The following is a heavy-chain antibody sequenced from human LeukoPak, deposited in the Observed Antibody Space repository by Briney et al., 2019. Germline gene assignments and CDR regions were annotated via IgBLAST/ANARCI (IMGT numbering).Heavy chain of an antibody. CDR3: ARGGWAESYGHYYYYMDV. CDR1: GGSISSYY. V-gene: IGHV4-59*01. J-gene: IGHJ6*03. D-gene: IGHD4-17*01. CDR2: IYYSGST. Sequence: SETLSLTCTVSGGSISSYYWSWIRQPPGKGLEWIGYIYYSGSTNYNPSLKSRVTISVDTSKNQFSLKLTSVTAADTAVYYCARGGWAESYGHYYYYMDVWGKGTTVTISS.